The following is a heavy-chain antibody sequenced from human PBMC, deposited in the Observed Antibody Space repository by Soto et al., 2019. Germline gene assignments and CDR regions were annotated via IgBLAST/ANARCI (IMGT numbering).Heavy chain of an antibody. CDR2: IYSGGTY. Sequence: EVQLVESGGGLVQPGGSLRLSCVASGFSVSATKYMNWLRQAPDKGLEWVSVIYSGGTYYDADSVKGRFTISRHDSKNTLYLQMDSLRPEDTAVYFCARSNDRNAFDMWGQGTMVTVSS. CDR1: GFSVSATKY. J-gene: IGHJ3*02. CDR3: ARSNDRNAFDM. V-gene: IGHV3-53*04.